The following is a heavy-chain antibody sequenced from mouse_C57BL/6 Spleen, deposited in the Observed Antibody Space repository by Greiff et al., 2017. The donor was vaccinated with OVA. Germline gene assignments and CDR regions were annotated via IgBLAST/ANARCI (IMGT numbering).Heavy chain of an antibody. CDR3: ARRGTGTDY. V-gene: IGHV1-80*01. D-gene: IGHD4-1*01. Sequence: QVQLKQSGAELVKPGASVKISCKASGYAFSSSWMNWVKQRPGKGLEWIGQIYPGDGDTNYNGKFKGKATLNADKYSSTAYMQLSSLTSEDSAVYFCARRGTGTDYWGQGTTLTVSS. CDR1: GYAFSSSW. J-gene: IGHJ2*01. CDR2: IYPGDGDT.